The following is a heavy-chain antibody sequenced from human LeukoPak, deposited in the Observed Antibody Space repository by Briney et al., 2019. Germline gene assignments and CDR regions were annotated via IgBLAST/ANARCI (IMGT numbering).Heavy chain of an antibody. CDR3: ASPFGLFDY. CDR1: GFTFTNAW. J-gene: IGHJ4*02. D-gene: IGHD3-10*01. CDR2: TKSKTDGGTI. V-gene: IGHV3-15*01. Sequence: GGSLRLSCAASGFTFTNAWMTWVRQAPGKGLEWVGRTKSKTDGGTIDYAAPVKGRFTISRDNAKNSLYLQMNSLRDEDTAVYYCASPFGLFDYWGQGTLVTVSS.